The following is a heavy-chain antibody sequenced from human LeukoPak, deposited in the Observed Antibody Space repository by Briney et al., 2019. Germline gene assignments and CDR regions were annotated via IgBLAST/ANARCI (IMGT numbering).Heavy chain of an antibody. CDR1: GFTFSSYS. V-gene: IGHV3-21*01. J-gene: IGHJ6*02. D-gene: IGHD2-2*01. Sequence: GGSLRLSCAASGFTFSSYSMNWVRQAPGKGPEWVSSISSSSSYIYYADSVEGRFTISRDNAKNSLYLQMNSLGAEDTAVYYCARDCSSTSCYYYYGMDVWGQGTTVTVSS. CDR2: ISSSSSYI. CDR3: ARDCSSTSCYYYYGMDV.